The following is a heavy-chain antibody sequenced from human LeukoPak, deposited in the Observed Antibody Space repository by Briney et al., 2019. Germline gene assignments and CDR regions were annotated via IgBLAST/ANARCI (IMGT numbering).Heavy chain of an antibody. J-gene: IGHJ4*02. D-gene: IGHD6-6*01. CDR3: ASISSSLEGIDY. V-gene: IGHV4-59*08. CDR1: GGSISSYY. CDR2: IYYSGST. Sequence: SETLSLTCTVSGGSISSYYWSWIRQPPGKGLEWIGYIYYSGSTNYNPSLKSRVTISVDTSKNQFSLKLSSVTAADTAVYYCASISSSLEGIDYWGQGTLVTVSS.